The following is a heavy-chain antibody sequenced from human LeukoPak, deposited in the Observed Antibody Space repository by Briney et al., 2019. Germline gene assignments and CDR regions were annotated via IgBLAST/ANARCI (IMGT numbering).Heavy chain of an antibody. V-gene: IGHV4-30-4*08. CDR1: GGSISSGDYY. CDR3: ARDRRTNWNGPNFDY. J-gene: IGHJ4*02. Sequence: SQTLSLTCTVSGGSISSGDYYWRWLRQPPGTGLEWIGYISYSGSTYYNPSLKSRVTISLGTSKNQFSLRLSSVTAADTAVYYCARDRRTNWNGPNFDYWGQGTLVTVSS. CDR2: ISYSGST. D-gene: IGHD1-20*01.